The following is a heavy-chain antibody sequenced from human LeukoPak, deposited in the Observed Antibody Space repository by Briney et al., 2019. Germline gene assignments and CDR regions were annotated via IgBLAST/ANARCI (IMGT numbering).Heavy chain of an antibody. CDR1: GFTFRNYA. J-gene: IGHJ4*02. CDR3: ARGARKGDDYGGFFDY. V-gene: IGHV3-30*04. Sequence: GGSLRLSCAASGFTFRNYAIHWVRQAPGKGLEWVSVVSYDGGYKGYADSVKGRFTISRDNSKNTLYLQMNSLRAQDTAVYYCARGARKGDDYGGFFDYWGQGTLVTVSS. D-gene: IGHD4-23*01. CDR2: VSYDGGYK.